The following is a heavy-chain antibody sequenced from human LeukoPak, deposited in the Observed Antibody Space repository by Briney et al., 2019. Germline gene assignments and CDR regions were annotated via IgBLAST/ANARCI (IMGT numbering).Heavy chain of an antibody. J-gene: IGHJ4*02. Sequence: GGTLRLSCAASGFTFSSYDMSWVRQAPGKGLEWVSAISGSGGSTYYADSVKGRFTISRDNFKNTLYLQMNSLRAEDTAVYYCAKDQWSFSYFDYWGQGTLVTVSS. CDR2: ISGSGGST. D-gene: IGHD1-26*01. V-gene: IGHV3-23*01. CDR3: AKDQWSFSYFDY. CDR1: GFTFSSYD.